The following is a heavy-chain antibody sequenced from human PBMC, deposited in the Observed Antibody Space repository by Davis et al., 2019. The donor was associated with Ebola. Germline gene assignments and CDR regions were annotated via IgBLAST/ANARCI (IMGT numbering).Heavy chain of an antibody. CDR3: ARCRSLGSYYYMDV. V-gene: IGHV5-51*06. J-gene: IGHJ6*03. D-gene: IGHD3-10*01. Sequence: GESLKIPCQGSGFTFTTYCIAWVRQMPGKGLEWMGIIYAGDSDTRYSPSFKGQVTIAADKSINTAYLQWSSLKASDTAVYYCARCRSLGSYYYMDVWGNGTSVTVSS. CDR1: GFTFTTYC. CDR2: IYAGDSDT.